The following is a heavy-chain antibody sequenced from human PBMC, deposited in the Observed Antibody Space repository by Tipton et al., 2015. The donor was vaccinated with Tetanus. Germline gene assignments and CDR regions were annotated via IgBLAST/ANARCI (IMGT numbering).Heavy chain of an antibody. J-gene: IGHJ4*02. Sequence: TLSLTCSVSGYSINSGTYYWAWLRQPPGRGLEWIGTLYYSGNTYYNPSLKSRVTISIDASKNQFSLTLSPVTAADTAVYYCARGRTLNDFWTDSGYYFDHWGQGTLVTVSS. CDR2: LYYSGNT. CDR3: ARGRTLNDFWTDSGYYFDH. CDR1: GYSINSGTYY. D-gene: IGHD3/OR15-3a*01. V-gene: IGHV4-39*02.